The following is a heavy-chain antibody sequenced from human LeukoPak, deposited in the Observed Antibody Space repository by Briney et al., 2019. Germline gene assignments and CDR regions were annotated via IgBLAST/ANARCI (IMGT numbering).Heavy chain of an antibody. CDR2: IYYSGST. D-gene: IGHD3-10*01. CDR3: AHSLRGDDAFDI. V-gene: IGHV4-59*08. CDR1: GGSLSSYY. J-gene: IGHJ3*02. Sequence: SSETLSLTCTVSGGSLSSYYWSWIRQPPGKGLEWIGYIYYSGSTNYNPSLKSRVTISVDTSKNQFSLKLSSVTAADTAVYYCAHSLRGDDAFDIWGQGTMVTVSS.